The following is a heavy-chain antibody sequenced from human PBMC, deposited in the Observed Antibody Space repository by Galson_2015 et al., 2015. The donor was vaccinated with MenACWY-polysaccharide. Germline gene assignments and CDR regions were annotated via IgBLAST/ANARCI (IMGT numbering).Heavy chain of an antibody. CDR2: IKPDGSDK. CDR3: ARAPYNGGWYPDYFDY. Sequence: SLRLSCAASGFTFSTYWMSWVRQAPGKGLEWVANIKPDGSDKYYVDSVKGRFTISRDNAKNSLYLQMNGLRAEDTAIFFCARAPYNGGWYPDYFDYWGQGALVTVSS. CDR1: GFTFSTYW. V-gene: IGHV3-7*01. D-gene: IGHD6-19*01. J-gene: IGHJ4*02.